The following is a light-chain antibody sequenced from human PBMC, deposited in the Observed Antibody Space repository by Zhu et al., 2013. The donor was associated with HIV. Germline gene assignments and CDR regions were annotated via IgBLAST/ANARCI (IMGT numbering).Light chain of an antibody. CDR1: TSNIGINA. Sequence: QSVLTQPPSASGTPGQSVTISCSGSTSNIGINAVSWYQQVPGTAPKVLIYHTDQRPSGVPDRFSGSKSGTSASLAISGLRSEDEADYYCAAWDARLNAYVFATGTKVTVL. V-gene: IGLV1-44*01. CDR3: AAWDARLNAYV. CDR2: HTD. J-gene: IGLJ1*01.